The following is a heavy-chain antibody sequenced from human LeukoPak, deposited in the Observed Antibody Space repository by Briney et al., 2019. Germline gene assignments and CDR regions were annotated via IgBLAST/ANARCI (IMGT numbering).Heavy chain of an antibody. CDR1: GYTFTSYA. Sequence: ASVKVSCKASGYTFTSYAISWVRQAPGQGLEWMGWISAYNSNRNYAQKLQGRVTMTTDTSTSTAYMELRSLRSDDTAVYYCARDSSAMVPNYFDYWGQGTLVTVSS. CDR3: ARDSSAMVPNYFDY. D-gene: IGHD5-18*01. CDR2: ISAYNSNR. J-gene: IGHJ4*02. V-gene: IGHV1-18*01.